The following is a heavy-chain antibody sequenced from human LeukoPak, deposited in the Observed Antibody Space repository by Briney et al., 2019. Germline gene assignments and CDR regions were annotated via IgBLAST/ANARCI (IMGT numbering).Heavy chain of an antibody. CDR3: ARDGPNTIFGVVTAYYFDY. J-gene: IGHJ4*02. Sequence: ASVKVSCKASGYTFTGYYMHWVRQAPGQGLEWMGWINPNSGGTNYAQKFQGRVTMTRDTSISTAYMEVSRLRSDDTAVYYCARDGPNTIFGVVTAYYFDYWGLGTLVTVSS. CDR2: INPNSGGT. V-gene: IGHV1-2*02. D-gene: IGHD3-3*01. CDR1: GYTFTGYY.